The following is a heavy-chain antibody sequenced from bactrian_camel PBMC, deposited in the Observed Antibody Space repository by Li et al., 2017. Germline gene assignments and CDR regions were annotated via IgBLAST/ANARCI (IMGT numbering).Heavy chain of an antibody. J-gene: IGHJ4*01. CDR3: AIDDWAY. CDR2: ITGNGGKT. CDR1: GFTFSTFD. V-gene: IGHV3S40*01. Sequence: VQLVESGGGLVQPGGSLRLSCAASGFTFSTFDMTWVRQAPGKGLEWVSEITGNGGKTYYQDSVKGRFTIARDNAKSMVYLQMNNLRSEDTALYYCAIDDWAYWGQGTQVTVS. D-gene: IGHD3*01.